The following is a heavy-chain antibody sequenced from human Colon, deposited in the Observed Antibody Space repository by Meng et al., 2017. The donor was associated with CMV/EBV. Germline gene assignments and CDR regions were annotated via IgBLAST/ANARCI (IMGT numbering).Heavy chain of an antibody. CDR1: GGSFSGYY. J-gene: IGHJ4*02. CDR2: INHSGST. Sequence: QGHLQQWGAGLLKPSETLSLTCAVYGGSFSGYYWSWIRQPPGKGLEWIGEINHSGSTNYNPSLKSRVTISVDTSKNQFSLKLSSVTAADTAVYYCASILFAAAAGGWGGYWGQGTLVTVSS. V-gene: IGHV4-34*01. D-gene: IGHD6-13*01. CDR3: ASILFAAAAGGWGGY.